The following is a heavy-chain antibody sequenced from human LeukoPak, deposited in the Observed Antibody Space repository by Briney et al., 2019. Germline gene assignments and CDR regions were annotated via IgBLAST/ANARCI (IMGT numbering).Heavy chain of an antibody. CDR1: GYTFTSYG. J-gene: IGHJ5*02. D-gene: IGHD3-3*01. V-gene: IGHV1-18*01. Sequence: ASVKVSCKTCGYTFTSYGINWVRQAPGQGLEWMGRISAHNGNANYAQKFQGRVTMTTDPLATTAYMELRSLRSDDTAVYYCARDLERYYDLEARSGSWGQGTLVTVSS. CDR2: ISAHNGNA. CDR3: ARDLERYYDLEARSGS.